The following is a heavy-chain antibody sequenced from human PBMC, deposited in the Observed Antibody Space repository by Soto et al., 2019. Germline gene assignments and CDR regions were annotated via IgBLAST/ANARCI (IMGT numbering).Heavy chain of an antibody. CDR3: AKSGGGYSYSFDY. CDR1: GFTFSSYA. Sequence: QVQLVESGGGVVQPGRSLRLSCAASGFTFSSYAMHWVRQAPGKGLEWVAVISYDGSNKYYEDSVKGRFTISRDNSKNTLYLQMNSLRAEDTAVYYCAKSGGGYSYSFDYWGQGTLVTVSS. D-gene: IGHD5-18*01. CDR2: ISYDGSNK. J-gene: IGHJ4*02. V-gene: IGHV3-30-3*02.